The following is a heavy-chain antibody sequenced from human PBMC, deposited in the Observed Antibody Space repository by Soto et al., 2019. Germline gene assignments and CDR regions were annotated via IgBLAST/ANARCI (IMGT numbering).Heavy chain of an antibody. CDR3: AKGSLLLGYCSSTSCYDAFDI. CDR2: ISGSGGST. V-gene: IGHV3-23*01. CDR1: GFTFSSYA. J-gene: IGHJ3*02. Sequence: PGGSLRLSCAASGFTFSSYAMSWVRQAPGKGLEWVSAISGSGGSTYYADSVKGRFTISRDNSKNTLYLQMNGLRAEDTAVYYCAKGSLLLGYCSSTSCYDAFDIWGQGTMVTVSS. D-gene: IGHD2-2*01.